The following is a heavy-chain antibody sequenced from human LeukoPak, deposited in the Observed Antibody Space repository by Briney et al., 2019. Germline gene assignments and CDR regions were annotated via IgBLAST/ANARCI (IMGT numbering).Heavy chain of an antibody. CDR3: ARGIDTAMVTWEKDYYDSSGYHYFDY. D-gene: IGHD3-22*01. CDR2: INPNSGGT. V-gene: IGHV1-2*06. Sequence: ASVKVSCKASGYTFTGYYMHWVRQAPGQGLEWMGRINPNSGGTNYAQKFQGRVTMTRDTSISTAYMELSRLSSVTAADTAVYYCARGIDTAMVTWEKDYYDSSGYHYFDYWGQGTLVTVSS. CDR1: GYTFTGYY. J-gene: IGHJ4*02.